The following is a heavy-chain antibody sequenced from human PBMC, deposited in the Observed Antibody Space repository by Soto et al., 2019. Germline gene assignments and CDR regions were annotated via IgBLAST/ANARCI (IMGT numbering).Heavy chain of an antibody. CDR3: SSEGEGHCISSSCLNWFDP. J-gene: IGHJ5*02. Sequence: GGSLRLSCAASGFTFSTFNMNWVRQAPGKGLERVSYISSSGSTIYYADNVKGRFNISRDNAKNSLYLKMNSLRDEDTAVFYFSSEGEGHCISSSCLNWFDPWGQGTMVTVSS. CDR2: ISSSGSTI. D-gene: IGHD2-2*01. CDR1: GFTFSTFN. V-gene: IGHV3-48*02.